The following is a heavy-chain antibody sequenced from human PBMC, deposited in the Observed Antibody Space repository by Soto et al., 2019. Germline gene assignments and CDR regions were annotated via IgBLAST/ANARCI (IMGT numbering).Heavy chain of an antibody. CDR3: VRGTMIDNNYYHYCMDV. CDR1: GGTFSTYA. CDR2: IIPIFGTA. J-gene: IGHJ6*02. Sequence: QVQLVQSGAEVKKPGSSVKVSCKASGGTFSTYAISWVRQAPGQGLEWMGGIIPIFGTANYAQKFQGRVTITADESTSTAYMELSSLRSEDTAVYYCVRGTMIDNNYYHYCMDVWGQGTTVTVSS. D-gene: IGHD3-22*01. V-gene: IGHV1-69*01.